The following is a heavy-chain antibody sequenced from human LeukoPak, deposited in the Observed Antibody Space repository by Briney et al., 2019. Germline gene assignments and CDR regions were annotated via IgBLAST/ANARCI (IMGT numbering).Heavy chain of an antibody. Sequence: GASVKVSCXASGYTFTGYYMHWVRQAPGQGLERMGWINPNSGGTNYAQKFQGRVTMTRDTSISTAYMELSRLRSDDTAVYYCARGYCSGGSCYGLCDYWGQGTLVTVSS. D-gene: IGHD2-15*01. CDR2: INPNSGGT. J-gene: IGHJ4*02. CDR1: GYTFTGYY. CDR3: ARGYCSGGSCYGLCDY. V-gene: IGHV1-2*02.